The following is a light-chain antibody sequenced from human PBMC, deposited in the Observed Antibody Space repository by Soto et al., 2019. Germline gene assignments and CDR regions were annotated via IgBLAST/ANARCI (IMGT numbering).Light chain of an antibody. CDR2: EVS. CDR1: NSDLGSYNY. J-gene: IGLJ1*01. Sequence: QSALTQPASVSGSPGQSITISCTGTNSDLGSYNYVSWYQQHPGKAPKLMIYEVSKRPSGVPDRFSGSKSGNTASLTVSGLQAEDEADYYCSSYAGSNNYVFGTGTKLTVL. V-gene: IGLV2-8*01. CDR3: SSYAGSNNYV.